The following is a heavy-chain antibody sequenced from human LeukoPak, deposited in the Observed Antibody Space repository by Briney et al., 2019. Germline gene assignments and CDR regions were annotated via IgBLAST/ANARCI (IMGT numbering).Heavy chain of an antibody. D-gene: IGHD3-22*01. CDR1: DGSFSSDSYY. Sequence: SETLSLTCTASDGSFSSDSYYWSWIRQPPGKGLEWIGYIYYSGSTNYNPSLKSRVTISVDTSKNQFSLKLSSVTAADTAMYYCARRGHYDNKDFDYWGQGTLVTVSS. CDR2: IYYSGST. V-gene: IGHV4-61*01. CDR3: ARRGHYDNKDFDY. J-gene: IGHJ4*02.